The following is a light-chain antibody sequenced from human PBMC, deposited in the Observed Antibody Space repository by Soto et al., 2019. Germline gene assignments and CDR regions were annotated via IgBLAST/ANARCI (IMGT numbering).Light chain of an antibody. J-gene: IGLJ1*01. CDR3: CSYAGSSTEV. CDR2: EGS. Sequence: QSALTQPASVSGSPGQSITISCTGTSSDVGSYNLVSWYQQHPGKAPKLMIYEGSERPSGVSNRFSGSKSGNTASLTISGLQAEDEADYYCCSYAGSSTEVFGTGTKVTVL. V-gene: IGLV2-23*01. CDR1: SSDVGSYNL.